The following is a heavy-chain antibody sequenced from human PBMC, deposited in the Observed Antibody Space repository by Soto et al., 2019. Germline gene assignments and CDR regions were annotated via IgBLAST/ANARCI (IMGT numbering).Heavy chain of an antibody. CDR3: VRDEPGLRYQY. CDR2: ISSDGSTI. J-gene: IGHJ4*02. V-gene: IGHV3-74*01. D-gene: IGHD4-17*01. Sequence: GGSLRLSCAASGFIFNSYWMHWVRQAPEKGLVWVSRISSDGSTINYADSVKGRFTISRDNAKNTLYLQMNTLRAEDTAVYYCVRDEPGLRYQYWGQGTLVTVS. CDR1: GFIFNSYW.